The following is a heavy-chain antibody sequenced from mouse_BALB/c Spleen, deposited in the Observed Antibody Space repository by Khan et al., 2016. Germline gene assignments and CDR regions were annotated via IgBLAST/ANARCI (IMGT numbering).Heavy chain of an antibody. CDR2: ISYSDST. D-gene: IGHD2-4*01. CDR3: ARGMITAFDY. CDR1: GYSITSDYA. V-gene: IGHV3-2*02. Sequence: EVQLQESGPGLVKPSQSLSLTCTVTGYSITSDYAWNWIRQFPGNKLEWMGYISYSDSTNYNPSLKSRISITRDTSKNQFFLQLNSVTTEDTATCYCARGMITAFDYWGQGTTLTVSS. J-gene: IGHJ2*01.